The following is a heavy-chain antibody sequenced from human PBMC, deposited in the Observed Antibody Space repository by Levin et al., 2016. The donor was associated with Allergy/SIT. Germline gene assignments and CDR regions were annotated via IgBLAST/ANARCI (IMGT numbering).Heavy chain of an antibody. J-gene: IGHJ4*02. CDR2: IRQDGGLK. Sequence: GESLKISCEASGFAFGSYYINWLRQAPGKGLEWVANIRQDGGLKNYVDSVKGRFTISRDNAKNSLYLQMNSLRVEDTAVYYCARGVSYSVDYWGQGTLVTVSS. CDR1: GFAFGSYY. CDR3: ARGVSYSVDY. V-gene: IGHV3-7*03. D-gene: IGHD5/OR15-5a*01.